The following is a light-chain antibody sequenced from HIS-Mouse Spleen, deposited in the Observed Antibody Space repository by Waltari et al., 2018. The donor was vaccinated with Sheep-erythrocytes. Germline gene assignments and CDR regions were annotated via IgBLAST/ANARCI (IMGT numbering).Light chain of an antibody. J-gene: IGKJ3*01. Sequence: DIQMTQSPSSLSASVGDRVTITCRASQSISSYLNWYQQKPGKAPKLLIYAASSLQSGVPSRFSGSGTGTDFTLTISHLQPEDFATYYCQQSYSTPQFTFGPGTKVDIK. CDR2: AAS. CDR3: QQSYSTPQFT. CDR1: QSISSY. V-gene: IGKV1-39*01.